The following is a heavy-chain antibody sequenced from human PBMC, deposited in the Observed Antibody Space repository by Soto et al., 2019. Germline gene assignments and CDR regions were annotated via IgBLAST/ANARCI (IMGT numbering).Heavy chain of an antibody. CDR3: ARDGDYYDSSGFQRDYHYYGMDV. Sequence: QVQLVQSGVEVKKPGSSVKVSCQASGGSFSDNAISWLRQAPGQGLGWMGGIIPRLGIADNAQKFQGRVIITADEYTSTVYMELSSLRSEDTAVYYCARDGDYYDSSGFQRDYHYYGMDVWGQGTTVTVAS. D-gene: IGHD3-22*01. CDR1: GGSFSDNA. J-gene: IGHJ6*02. CDR2: IIPRLGIA. V-gene: IGHV1-69*01.